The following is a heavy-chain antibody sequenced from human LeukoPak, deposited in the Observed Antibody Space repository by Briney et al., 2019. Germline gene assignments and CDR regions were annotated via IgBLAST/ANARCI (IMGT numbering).Heavy chain of an antibody. V-gene: IGHV3-30*02. D-gene: IGHD5-18*01. CDR3: AKDGYSYGLYFDY. Sequence: GWSLRLSCAASGCTFSSYGMNWVRQAPGKGLEWVAFIRYDGSNKYYADSVKGRFTISRDNSKNTLYLQMNSLRAEDTAVYYCAKDGYSYGLYFDYWGQGTLVTVSS. CDR2: IRYDGSNK. CDR1: GCTFSSYG. J-gene: IGHJ4*02.